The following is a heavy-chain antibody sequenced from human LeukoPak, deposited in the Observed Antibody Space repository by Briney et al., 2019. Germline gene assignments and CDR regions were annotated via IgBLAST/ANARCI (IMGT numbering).Heavy chain of an antibody. CDR1: GITFSTYP. J-gene: IGHJ4*02. CDR2: ISNDGGSP. CDR3: ARGRGRNGDYDY. D-gene: IGHD1-1*01. Sequence: GGSLRLSCVASGITFSTYPMHWVRQAPGKGMEYVSAISNDGGSPYYANSVKGRFTISRDNSKNTLYLQMGSLRTEDTVVYYCARGRGRNGDYDYWGQGTLVTVSS. V-gene: IGHV3-64*01.